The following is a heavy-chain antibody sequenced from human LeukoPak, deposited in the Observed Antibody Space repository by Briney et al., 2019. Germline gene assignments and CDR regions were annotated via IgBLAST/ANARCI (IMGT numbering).Heavy chain of an antibody. D-gene: IGHD2-15*01. CDR3: ARGRKSCFGY. CDR1: GGSISSGGSY. Sequence: SETLSLTCTVSGGSISSGGSYWSWIRQHPGTGLEWIGYIYYSGSTYYNPSLKSRVTISVDTSKNQFSLKVASVTAADTAVYYCARGRKSCFGYWGQGILVTVSS. V-gene: IGHV4-31*03. J-gene: IGHJ4*02. CDR2: IYYSGST.